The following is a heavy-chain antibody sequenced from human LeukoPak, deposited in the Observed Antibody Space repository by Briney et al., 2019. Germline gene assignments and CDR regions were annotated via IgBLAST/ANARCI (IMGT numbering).Heavy chain of an antibody. V-gene: IGHV3-23*01. J-gene: IGHJ4*02. CDR1: GFIFSSYA. D-gene: IGHD3-22*01. Sequence: QPGGSLRLSCAASGFIFSSYAMSWLRQAPGKGLEWVSRISGSGGSTSYADSVKGRFTISRDNAKKSLYLQMNSLRAEDTAVYYCARGSYHSSGCLDYWGQGTLVTVSS. CDR3: ARGSYHSSGCLDY. CDR2: ISGSGGST.